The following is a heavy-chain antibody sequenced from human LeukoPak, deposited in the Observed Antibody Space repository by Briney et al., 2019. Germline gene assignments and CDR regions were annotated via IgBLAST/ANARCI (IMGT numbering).Heavy chain of an antibody. CDR1: GYSFTSYW. Sequence: GESLKISCKGSGYSFTSYWIGWVRQMPGKGLEWMGIIYPGDSDTRYSPSFQGQVTISADKSISTAYLQWSSLKASDTAMYYCARLPYDILTGYYTFLDYWGQGTLVTVSS. CDR3: ARLPYDILTGYYTFLDY. D-gene: IGHD3-9*01. CDR2: IYPGDSDT. V-gene: IGHV5-51*01. J-gene: IGHJ4*02.